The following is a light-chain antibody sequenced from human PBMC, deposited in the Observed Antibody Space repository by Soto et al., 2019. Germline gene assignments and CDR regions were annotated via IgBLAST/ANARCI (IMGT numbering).Light chain of an antibody. J-gene: IGKJ2*01. V-gene: IGKV1-9*01. CDR1: QGIAGS. CDR2: AES. Sequence: DIEFQMSPSILSAYVSDRVPLTCRASQGIAGSLAWYQQKPGKPPKLLIYAESTLPSGVPSRFSGSGSGTRGTLTISSLEPEDFVVYYCKQRRSLPHTFGHGSKVDNK. CDR3: KQRRSLPHT.